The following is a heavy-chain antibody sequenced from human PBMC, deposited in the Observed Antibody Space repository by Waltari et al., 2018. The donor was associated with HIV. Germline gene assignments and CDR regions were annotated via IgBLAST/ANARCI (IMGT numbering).Heavy chain of an antibody. V-gene: IGHV1-8*01. Sequence: QVQLVQSGAEVKKPGASVTVSCKASGYTFINNDINWVRQAPGQGLVWMGWMSPNSGNAGYAPNFQGRVTMTRNTSTTTAYMELTDLRSADTAVYFCARGRGRYDFWSGYSSPGDAFDIWGQGTVVIVSS. J-gene: IGHJ3*02. CDR1: GYTFINND. D-gene: IGHD3-3*01. CDR2: MSPNSGNA. CDR3: ARGRGRYDFWSGYSSPGDAFDI.